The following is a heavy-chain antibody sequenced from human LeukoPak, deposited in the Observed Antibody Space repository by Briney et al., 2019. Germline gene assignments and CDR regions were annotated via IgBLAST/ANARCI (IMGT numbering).Heavy chain of an antibody. CDR3: ARDTLTMVRGVMGY. CDR2: ISVYSVNT. D-gene: IGHD3-10*01. V-gene: IGHV1-18*01. CDR1: GYTFTSYG. J-gene: IGHJ4*02. Sequence: ASVKVSCKASGYTFTSYGISWVRQAPGQGLEWMGWISVYSVNTNYAQKLQGRVTMTTDTSTNTAYMELRSLRSDDTAVYYCARDTLTMVRGVMGYWGQGTLVTVSS.